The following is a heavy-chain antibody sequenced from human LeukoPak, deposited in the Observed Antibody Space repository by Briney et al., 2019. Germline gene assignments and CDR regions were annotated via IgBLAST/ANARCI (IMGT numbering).Heavy chain of an antibody. J-gene: IGHJ4*02. CDR1: GFTFSSYE. CDR3: ARGHSYAEFDY. CDR2: ISSSGRTI. D-gene: IGHD5-18*01. Sequence: QPGGSLRLSCAAFGFTFSSYEMNWVRQAPGKGLEWVSYISSSGRTIHYADSVKGRFTISRDNAKNSLHLQMDSLRADDTAVYYCARGHSYAEFDYWGRGILVTVSS. V-gene: IGHV3-48*03.